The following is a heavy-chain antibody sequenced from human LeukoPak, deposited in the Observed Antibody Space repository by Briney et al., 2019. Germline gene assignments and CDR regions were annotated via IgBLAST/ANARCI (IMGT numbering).Heavy chain of an antibody. Sequence: KPSETLSLTCTVSGGSISSSSYYWGWIRQPPGKGLEWIGSIYYSGSTYYNPSLKSRVTISVDTSKNQFSLKLSSVTAADTAVYYCARLGSYYDFWSGYSSLGYFDYWGQGTLVTVSS. J-gene: IGHJ4*02. V-gene: IGHV4-39*01. CDR1: GGSISSSSYY. CDR3: ARLGSYYDFWSGYSSLGYFDY. D-gene: IGHD3-3*01. CDR2: IYYSGST.